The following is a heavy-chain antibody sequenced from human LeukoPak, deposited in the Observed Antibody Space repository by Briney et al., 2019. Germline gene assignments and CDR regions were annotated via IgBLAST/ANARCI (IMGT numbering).Heavy chain of an antibody. CDR2: IYYSGST. V-gene: IGHV4-59*08. CDR1: GGSISSYY. J-gene: IGHJ4*02. CDR3: ARLDTAMVRTSFDY. D-gene: IGHD5-18*01. Sequence: SETLSLTCTVSGGSISSYYWSWIRQPPGKGLEWIGYIYYSGSTNYNPSLKSRVTISVDTSKNQFSLKLSSVTAADTAVYYCARLDTAMVRTSFDYWGQGTLVTVSS.